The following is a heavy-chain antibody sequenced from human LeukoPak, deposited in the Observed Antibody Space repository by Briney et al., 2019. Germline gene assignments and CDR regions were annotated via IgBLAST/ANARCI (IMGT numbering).Heavy chain of an antibody. Sequence: GGSLRLSCAASGFTFSSYSMNWVRQAPGKGLEWVSYISSSSSTIYYADSVKGRFTISRENAKNSLYLQMNSLRAGDTAVYYCARGVPVTTYYYGMDVWGQGTTVTVSS. CDR1: GFTFSSYS. J-gene: IGHJ6*02. D-gene: IGHD4-17*01. CDR3: ARGVPVTTYYYGMDV. V-gene: IGHV3-48*01. CDR2: ISSSSSTI.